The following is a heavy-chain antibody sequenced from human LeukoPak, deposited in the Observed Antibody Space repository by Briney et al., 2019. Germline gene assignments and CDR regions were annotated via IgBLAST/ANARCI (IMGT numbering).Heavy chain of an antibody. D-gene: IGHD3-10*01. CDR1: GGSISSGSYY. CDR3: ARSPRVAQKGSGSYHGAFDI. CDR2: IYTSGST. V-gene: IGHV4-61*02. J-gene: IGHJ3*02. Sequence: SETLSLTCTVSGGSISSGSYYWSWIRQPAGKGLEWIGRIYTSGSTNYSPSLKSRVTISVDTSKNQFSLKLSSVTAADTAVYYCARSPRVAQKGSGSYHGAFDIWGQGTMVTVSS.